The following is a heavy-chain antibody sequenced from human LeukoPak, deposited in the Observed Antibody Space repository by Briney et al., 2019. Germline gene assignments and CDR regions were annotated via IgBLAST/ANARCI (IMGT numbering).Heavy chain of an antibody. V-gene: IGHV4-34*01. CDR2: INHSGST. J-gene: IGHJ4*02. CDR1: GGSFSGYY. Sequence: PSETLSLTCAVYGGSFSGYYWSWIRQPPGKGLEWIGEINHSGSTNYNPSLKSRVTISVDTSKNQFSLKLSSVTAADTAVYYCARRRGRNFDHWGQGTLVTVSS. CDR3: ARRRGRNFDH.